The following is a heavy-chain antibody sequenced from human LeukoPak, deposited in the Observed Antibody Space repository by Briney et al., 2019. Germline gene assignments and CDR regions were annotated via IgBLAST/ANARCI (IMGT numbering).Heavy chain of an antibody. Sequence: GGSLRFSCVASGFTFSDYYMSWIRQAPGKGLEGVSYISSSSDYTNYADSVRGRFTISRDNANTSLYLQMNSLRAEDTAVYYCARPPYSSSWDPGWFDPWGQGTLITVSS. J-gene: IGHJ5*02. CDR3: ARPPYSSSWDPGWFDP. CDR1: GFTFSDYY. D-gene: IGHD6-13*01. CDR2: ISSSSDYT. V-gene: IGHV3-11*06.